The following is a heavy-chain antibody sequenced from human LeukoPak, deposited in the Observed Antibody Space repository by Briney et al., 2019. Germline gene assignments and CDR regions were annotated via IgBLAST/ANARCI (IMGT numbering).Heavy chain of an antibody. J-gene: IGHJ4*02. D-gene: IGHD3-10*01. Sequence: ASVKVSCKVSGYTLTELSMHWVRQAPGKGLEWMGGFDPEDGETIYAQKFQGRVTMTEDTSTDTAYMELSSLRPEDTAVYYCATATRYYGSGSYYMVDYWGQGTLVTVSS. CDR1: GYTLTELS. CDR3: ATATRYYGSGSYYMVDY. CDR2: FDPEDGET. V-gene: IGHV1-24*01.